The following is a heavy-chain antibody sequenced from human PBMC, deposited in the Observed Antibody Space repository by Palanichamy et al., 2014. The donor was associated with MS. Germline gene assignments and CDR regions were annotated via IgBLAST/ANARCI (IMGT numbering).Heavy chain of an antibody. Sequence: QVQLVQSGAEVKKPGSSVKVSCTASAGTFSSCALSWVRQAPGQGLEWMGRIIPMLEVTNYAQKFQGRVTITAGKYTSYMELSSLRSEDTAVYYCVRDANTYCGGDCLRSSDALDVWGQGTVVTVSS. J-gene: IGHJ3*01. CDR3: VRDANTYCGGDCLRSSDALDV. CDR2: IIPMLEVT. CDR1: AGTFSSCA. V-gene: IGHV1-69*04. D-gene: IGHD2-21*02.